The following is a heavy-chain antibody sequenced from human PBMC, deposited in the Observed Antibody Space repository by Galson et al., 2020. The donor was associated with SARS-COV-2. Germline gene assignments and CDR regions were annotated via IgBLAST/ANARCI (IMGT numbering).Heavy chain of an antibody. CDR3: TVGYCSSTTCYPRFDP. V-gene: IGHV3-73*01. CDR1: GFTFSGSA. D-gene: IGHD2-2*01. CDR2: VKSKTNSYAT. J-gene: IGHJ5*02. Sequence: GGSLRLSCTASGFTFSGSAIHWVRQASGKGLEWVGRVKSKTNSYATAYAASVKGRFTISRDDSRNTAYLQMNSLKTEDTALYYCTVGYCSSTTCYPRFDPWGQGTLVTVSS.